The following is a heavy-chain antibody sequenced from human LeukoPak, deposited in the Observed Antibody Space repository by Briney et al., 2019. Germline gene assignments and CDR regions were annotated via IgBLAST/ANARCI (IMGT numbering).Heavy chain of an antibody. CDR1: GFTFSKYA. V-gene: IGHV3-23*01. J-gene: IGHJ1*01. D-gene: IGHD3-3*02. CDR2: VSGSGGVT. CDR3: ATFLAVIAARDSLYFQH. Sequence: GGSLRLSCGASGFTFSKYAMSWVRQAPGKGLEWVSGVSGSGGVTYYADSVKGRFTISRGNSKNTLHLQMNSLRAEDTAVYYCATFLAVIAARDSLYFQHWGQGTLVSVSS.